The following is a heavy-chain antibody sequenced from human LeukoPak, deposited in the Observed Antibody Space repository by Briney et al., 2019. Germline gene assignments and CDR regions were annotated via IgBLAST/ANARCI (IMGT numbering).Heavy chain of an antibody. D-gene: IGHD2-21*01. Sequence: GGSLRLSCAASGFTFSSYWMHWVRQAPGKGLVWVSRINSDGSSTSYADSVKGRFTISRDNAKNTLYLQMNSLRTEDTAVYFCARHEHSLIQLLFNFDYWGQGTLVTVSS. V-gene: IGHV3-74*01. CDR2: INSDGSST. CDR1: GFTFSSYW. J-gene: IGHJ4*02. CDR3: ARHEHSLIQLLFNFDY.